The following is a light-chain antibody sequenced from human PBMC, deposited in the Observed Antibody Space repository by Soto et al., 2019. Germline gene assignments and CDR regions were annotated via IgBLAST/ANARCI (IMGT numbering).Light chain of an antibody. CDR2: GES. Sequence: EIVLTQSPGTLSLSPGETATLACRASQRVNHKYLAWYQQKPGQAPRLLIYGESSRATGIPDRFTGSGSGTDFTLTISRLEPEDFAVYFCQQFDGTSWTFGQGTTLE. CDR1: QRVNHKY. V-gene: IGKV3-20*01. CDR3: QQFDGTSWT. J-gene: IGKJ1*01.